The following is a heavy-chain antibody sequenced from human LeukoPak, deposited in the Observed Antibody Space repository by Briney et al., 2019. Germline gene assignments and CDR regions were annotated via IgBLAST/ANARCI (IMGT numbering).Heavy chain of an antibody. Sequence: PSETLSLTCAVSGGSISSGGYSWSCLRQPPGKGLEWIGYIYHSGSTYYNPALKSRVTISVDRSKNQFSLKLSSVAAADTAGDYCARADVNSSGFDYWGRGTLVTVSS. J-gene: IGHJ4*02. CDR2: IYHSGST. CDR1: GGSISSGGYS. D-gene: IGHD2/OR15-2a*01. V-gene: IGHV4-30-2*01. CDR3: ARADVNSSGFDY.